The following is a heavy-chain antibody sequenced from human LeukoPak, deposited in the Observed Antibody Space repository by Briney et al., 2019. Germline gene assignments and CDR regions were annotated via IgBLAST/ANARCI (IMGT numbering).Heavy chain of an antibody. D-gene: IGHD6-6*01. J-gene: IGHJ6*03. Sequence: VASVKVSCKASGGTFSSYAISWVRQAPGQGLEWMGGIIPIFGTANYAQKFQGRVTITADKSTSTAYMELSSLRSEDTAVYYCARDRIAARPPYYMDVWGKGTTVTVSS. CDR2: IIPIFGTA. CDR3: ARDRIAARPPYYMDV. CDR1: GGTFSSYA. V-gene: IGHV1-69*06.